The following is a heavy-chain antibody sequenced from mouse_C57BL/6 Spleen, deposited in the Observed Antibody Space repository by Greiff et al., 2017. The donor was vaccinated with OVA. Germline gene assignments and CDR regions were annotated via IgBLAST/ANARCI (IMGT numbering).Heavy chain of an antibody. CDR3: ARGSNKGY. Sequence: DVQLQQSGPELVKPGASVKISCKASGYTFTDYYMNWVKQSHGKSLEWIGDINPNNGGTSYNQKFKGKATLTVDKSSSTAYMELRSLTSEDSAVYYCARGSNKGYWGQGTTLTVSS. J-gene: IGHJ2*01. V-gene: IGHV1-26*01. CDR2: INPNNGGT. D-gene: IGHD2-5*01. CDR1: GYTFTDYY.